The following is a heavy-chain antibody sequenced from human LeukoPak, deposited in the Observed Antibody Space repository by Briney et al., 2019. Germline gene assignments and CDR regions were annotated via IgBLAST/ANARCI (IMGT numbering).Heavy chain of an antibody. J-gene: IGHJ3*02. CDR3: ARDRLGYCSGGSCFDAFDI. CDR2: IWYDGNNK. CDR1: GFTFNSYG. Sequence: GGSLRLSCVASGFTFNSYGIHWVRQAPGKGLEWVAVIWYDGNNKYYADSVKGRFTISRDNAKNSLYLQMNSLRAEDTAVYYCARDRLGYCSGGSCFDAFDIWGQGTMVTVSS. V-gene: IGHV3-33*01. D-gene: IGHD2-15*01.